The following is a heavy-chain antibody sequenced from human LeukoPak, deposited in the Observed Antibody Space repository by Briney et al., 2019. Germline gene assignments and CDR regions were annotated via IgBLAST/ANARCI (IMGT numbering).Heavy chain of an antibody. D-gene: IGHD3-22*01. CDR3: ARSFSPNYYDLLDY. Sequence: PSETLPLTCTVSSGSISTYYWSWIRQPPGKGLEWIGYIYYSGSTNYNPSLKSRVTISLDTSKNQFSLKLNSVTAADTAMYYCARSFSPNYYDLLDYWGQGTLVTVSS. CDR1: SGSISTYY. CDR2: IYYSGST. J-gene: IGHJ4*02. V-gene: IGHV4-59*01.